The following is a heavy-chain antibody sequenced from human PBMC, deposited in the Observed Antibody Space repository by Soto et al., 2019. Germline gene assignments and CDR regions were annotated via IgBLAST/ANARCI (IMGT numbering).Heavy chain of an antibody. CDR1: VFTFSSYS. J-gene: IGHJ6*02. D-gene: IGHD3-3*01. CDR2: ISSSSSYI. CDR3: ASFLEWLSAYYYGMDV. Sequence: GGSLRLSCAASVFTFSSYSMNWFRQAPGKGLEWVSSISSSSSYIYYADSVKGRFTISRDNAKNSLYLQMNSLRAEDTAVYYCASFLEWLSAYYYGMDVWGQGTTVTVSS. V-gene: IGHV3-21*01.